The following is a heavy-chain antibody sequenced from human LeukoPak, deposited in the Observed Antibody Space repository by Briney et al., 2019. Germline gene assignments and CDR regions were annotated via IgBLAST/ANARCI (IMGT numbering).Heavy chain of an antibody. V-gene: IGHV3-74*01. CDR3: ARAGSSNVGSPLDY. CDR2: IESDGSST. J-gene: IGHJ4*02. D-gene: IGHD3-3*02. Sequence: GGSLRLSCAASGFTFSSYWMHWVRQAPGKGLVWVSRIESDGSSTNYADSVKGRFTISRDNAKNTLYLQMNSLRAEDTAVYYCARAGSSNVGSPLDYWGQGTVVTVSS. CDR1: GFTFSSYW.